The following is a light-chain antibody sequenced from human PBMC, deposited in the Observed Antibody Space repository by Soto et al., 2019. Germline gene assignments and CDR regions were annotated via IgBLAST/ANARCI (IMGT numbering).Light chain of an antibody. Sequence: DIHMTQSPSTLSASVGDRVTITCRASQSISVWLAWYQQKPGKAPNLLIYKTSSLETGVPSRFSGSVSGTEVTLTISSLQPDDFATYYCQHYNDYSWTFGQGTKVEIK. CDR3: QHYNDYSWT. V-gene: IGKV1-5*03. J-gene: IGKJ1*01. CDR1: QSISVW. CDR2: KTS.